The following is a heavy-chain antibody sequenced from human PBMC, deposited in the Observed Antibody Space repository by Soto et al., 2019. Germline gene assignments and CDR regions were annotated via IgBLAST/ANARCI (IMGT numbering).Heavy chain of an antibody. CDR3: ARVDIVVVPAAPYYYYYMDV. V-gene: IGHV1-18*01. D-gene: IGHD2-2*01. Sequence: ASVKVSCKASGYTFTSYGISWVRQAPGQGLEWMGWISAYNGNTNYAQKLQGRVTMTTDTSTSTAYMELRSLRSDDTAVYYCARVDIVVVPAAPYYYYYMDVWGKGTTVTVSS. CDR1: GYTFTSYG. J-gene: IGHJ6*03. CDR2: ISAYNGNT.